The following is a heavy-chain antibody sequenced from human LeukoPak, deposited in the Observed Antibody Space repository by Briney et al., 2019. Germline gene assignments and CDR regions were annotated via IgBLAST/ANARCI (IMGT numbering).Heavy chain of an antibody. CDR3: ARDLSRRYYYDSSGHGWFDP. Sequence: NPSETLSLTCTVSGGSISSGGYYWSWIRQHPGKGLEWIGYIYYSGSTYYNPSLKSRVTISVDTSKNQFSLKLSSATAADTAVYYCARDLSRRYYYDSSGHGWFDPWGQGTLVTVSS. J-gene: IGHJ5*02. D-gene: IGHD3-22*01. CDR1: GGSISSGGYY. CDR2: IYYSGST. V-gene: IGHV4-31*03.